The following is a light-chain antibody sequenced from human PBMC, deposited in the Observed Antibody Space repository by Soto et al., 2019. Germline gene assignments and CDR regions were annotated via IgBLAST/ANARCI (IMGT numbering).Light chain of an antibody. CDR2: GAS. Sequence: EIVLTQSPGTLSFSPRERATLSCRASQSVSSSYLAWYQQKPGQAPRLLIYGASSRATGIPDRFSGSGSGTDFTLTISRLEPEDFAVYYCQQYGSSPWTFGQGTEVDIK. CDR1: QSVSSSY. CDR3: QQYGSSPWT. J-gene: IGKJ1*01. V-gene: IGKV3-20*01.